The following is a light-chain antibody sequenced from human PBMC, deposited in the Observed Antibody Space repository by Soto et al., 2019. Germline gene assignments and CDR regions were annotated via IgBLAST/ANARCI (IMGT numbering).Light chain of an antibody. V-gene: IGKV1-5*01. CDR1: QSISSW. Sequence: DIQMTQSPSTLSASVGDRVTITCRASQSISSWLAWYQQKPGKAPKLLIYDASSLESGVPSRFSGSGSGTEFTLTISRLQPDEFATHYCQQYNSYSPYTFGQGTKLEIK. CDR2: DAS. J-gene: IGKJ2*01. CDR3: QQYNSYSPYT.